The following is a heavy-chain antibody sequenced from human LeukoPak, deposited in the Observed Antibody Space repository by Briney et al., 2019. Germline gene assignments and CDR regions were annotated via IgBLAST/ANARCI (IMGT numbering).Heavy chain of an antibody. V-gene: IGHV1-2*02. CDR3: ARDGVGKIAFDI. Sequence: PWATVKVSCKASGYSFNAYYIHWVRQAPGQGLEWMGWINPNSGDTNYAQKFQGRVTMTRDTSITTAYMELSSLRSDDTAVYYCARDGVGKIAFDIWGQGTMVTVSS. D-gene: IGHD2-8*01. CDR1: GYSFNAYY. J-gene: IGHJ3*02. CDR2: INPNSGDT.